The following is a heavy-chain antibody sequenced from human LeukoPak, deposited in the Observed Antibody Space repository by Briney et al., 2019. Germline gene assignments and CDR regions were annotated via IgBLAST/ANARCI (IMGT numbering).Heavy chain of an antibody. CDR2: IYSSGST. CDR1: GGSISSYY. Sequence: SETLSLTCTVSGGSISSYYWNWIRQPPGKGLEWIGYIYSSGSTTYNPSLKSRVTISVDTSKNQFSLKLNSVTAADTAVYYCARNLLNYYYMDVWGKGTTVTVSS. V-gene: IGHV4-59*01. J-gene: IGHJ6*03. CDR3: ARNLLNYYYMDV.